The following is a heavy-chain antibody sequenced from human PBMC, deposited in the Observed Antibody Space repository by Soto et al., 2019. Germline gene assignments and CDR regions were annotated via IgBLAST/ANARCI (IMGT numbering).Heavy chain of an antibody. Sequence: SLRLSCAASGFPFSSYAMHWVRQAPGKGLEWVAVISYDGSNKYYADSVKGRFTISRDNSKNTLYLQMNSLRAEDTAVYYCARAGPKDIVVVVAAAHDAFDIWGRGTMVTV. CDR1: GFPFSSYA. V-gene: IGHV3-30-3*01. J-gene: IGHJ3*02. CDR2: ISYDGSNK. D-gene: IGHD2-15*01. CDR3: ARAGPKDIVVVVAAAHDAFDI.